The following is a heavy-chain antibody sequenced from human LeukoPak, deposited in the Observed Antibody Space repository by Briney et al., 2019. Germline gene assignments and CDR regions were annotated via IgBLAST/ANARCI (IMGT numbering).Heavy chain of an antibody. V-gene: IGHV3-11*04. J-gene: IGHJ6*03. CDR3: ARVHEGGNYSSWYDD. D-gene: IGHD1-26*01. Sequence: GSLTLSCAASGFTIRNYYLSWVRQGQRQGREWVSNISGSGSNRNYAQSVQGRVTISRDKAKTTLYLQMNSLRAEDTAVYYCARVHEGGNYSSWYDDWGKGTTVT. CDR2: ISGSGSNR. CDR1: GFTIRNYY.